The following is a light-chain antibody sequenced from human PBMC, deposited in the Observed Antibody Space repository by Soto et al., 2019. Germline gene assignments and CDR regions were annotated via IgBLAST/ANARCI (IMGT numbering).Light chain of an antibody. V-gene: IGKV4-1*01. CDR2: WAS. Sequence: DIVMTQSPDSLAVSLGERATINCKSSQSVLYSSNNMNYLAWYQQKPGQPPELLIYWASTRESGVPDRFSGSGSGTDFTLTISSLQAEDVAVYYCQQYYSSPWTFGQGTKVEIK. CDR3: QQYYSSPWT. J-gene: IGKJ1*01. CDR1: QSVLYSSNNMNY.